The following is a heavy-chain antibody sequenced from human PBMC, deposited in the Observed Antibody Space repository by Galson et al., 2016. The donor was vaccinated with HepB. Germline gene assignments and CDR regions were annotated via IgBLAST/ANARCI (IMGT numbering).Heavy chain of an antibody. Sequence: SLRLSCAASEFTFEDFTMHWVRQIPGKGLEWVSGITRNSDDLGYAASVKGRFTVSRDNVKNSLVLEMSSLRSEDTALYYCVKQRAPWSVTGGFDPWGQGTLVIVSS. CDR3: VKQRAPWSVTGGFDP. D-gene: IGHD2-21*02. CDR1: EFTFEDFT. J-gene: IGHJ5*02. CDR2: ITRNSDDL. V-gene: IGHV3-9*01.